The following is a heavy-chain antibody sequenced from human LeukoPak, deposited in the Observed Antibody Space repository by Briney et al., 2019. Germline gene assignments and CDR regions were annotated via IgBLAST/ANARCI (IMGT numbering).Heavy chain of an antibody. Sequence: SETLSLTCAVSGGSIPNYYWSWIRQPAGKGLEWIGRTSASGSTNYNPSLKSRVTMSADTSKNQFSLKLTSVTAADTAVYYCAREATIAVWGQGTLVTVSS. D-gene: IGHD1-1*01. J-gene: IGHJ4*02. CDR2: TSASGST. CDR1: GGSIPNYY. CDR3: AREATIAV. V-gene: IGHV4-4*07.